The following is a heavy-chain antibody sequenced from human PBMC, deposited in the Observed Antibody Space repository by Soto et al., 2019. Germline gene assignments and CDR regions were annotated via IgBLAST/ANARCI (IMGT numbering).Heavy chain of an antibody. J-gene: IGHJ6*02. D-gene: IGHD3-10*01. V-gene: IGHV4-39*01. Sequence: QLQLQESGPGLVKPSETLSLTCTVSGGSISSSSYYWGWIRQPPGKGLEWIGSIYYSGSTYYNPSLKSRVTISVDTSKNQFSLKLSSVTAADTAVYYCARQYPFYGPLGGYGMDVWGQGTTVTVSS. CDR3: ARQYPFYGPLGGYGMDV. CDR2: IYYSGST. CDR1: GGSISSSSYY.